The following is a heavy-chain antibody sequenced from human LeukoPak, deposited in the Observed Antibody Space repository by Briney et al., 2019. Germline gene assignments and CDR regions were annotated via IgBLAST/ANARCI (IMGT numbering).Heavy chain of an antibody. V-gene: IGHV3-30*18. Sequence: GGSLRLSCAASGFIFSGYGMHWVRQAPGKGLEWVAVISYDGSNKYYADSVKGRFTISRDNSKNTLYLQMNSLRAEDTAVYYCAKDRHDYWGQGTLVTVSS. J-gene: IGHJ4*02. CDR1: GFIFSGYG. CDR2: ISYDGSNK. CDR3: AKDRHDY.